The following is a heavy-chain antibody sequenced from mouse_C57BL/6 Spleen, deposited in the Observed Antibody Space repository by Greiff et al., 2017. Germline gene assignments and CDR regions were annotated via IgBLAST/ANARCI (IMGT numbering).Heavy chain of an antibody. Sequence: QVQLQQSGAELARPGASVKLSCKASGYTFTSYGISWVKQRTGQGLEWIGEIYPRSGNTYYNEKFKGKAPLTADKSSSTAYMELRSLTSEDSAVYVCARASSYDYDGAWFAYWGQGTLVTVSA. D-gene: IGHD2-4*01. V-gene: IGHV1-81*01. CDR1: GYTFTSYG. CDR3: ARASSYDYDGAWFAY. CDR2: IYPRSGNT. J-gene: IGHJ3*01.